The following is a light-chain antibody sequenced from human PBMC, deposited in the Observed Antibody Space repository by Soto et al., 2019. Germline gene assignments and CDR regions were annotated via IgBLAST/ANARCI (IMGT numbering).Light chain of an antibody. CDR1: QILSDN. CDR3: HQYSNWPPWT. V-gene: IGKV3-15*01. CDR2: RAS. Sequence: EIVMTQFPATLSVSPGERATLSSRASQILSDNLAWYQQSPGQAPRLLIYRASTRATGVPARFSASGSGTEFTLTISSLQSEDSAIYYCHQYSNWPPWTFGPGTKVEIK. J-gene: IGKJ1*01.